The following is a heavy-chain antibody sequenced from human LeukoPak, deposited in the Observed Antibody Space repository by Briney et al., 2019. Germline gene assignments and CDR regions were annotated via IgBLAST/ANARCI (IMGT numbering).Heavy chain of an antibody. CDR1: GGSISSYY. V-gene: IGHV4-59*12. Sequence: PSETLSLTCTVSGGSISSYYWSWIRQPPGKGLEWIGYIYYSGSTNYNPSLKSRVTIPVDTSKNQFSLKLSSVTAADTAVYYCARVAVAGTTSYYMDVWGKGTTVTISS. J-gene: IGHJ6*03. D-gene: IGHD6-19*01. CDR3: ARVAVAGTTSYYMDV. CDR2: IYYSGST.